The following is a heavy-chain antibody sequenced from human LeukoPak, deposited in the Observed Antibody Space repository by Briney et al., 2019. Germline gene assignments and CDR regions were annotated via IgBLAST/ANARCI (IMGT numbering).Heavy chain of an antibody. CDR1: GFTFSDYY. J-gene: IGHJ1*01. Sequence: GGSLRLSCAASGFTFSDYYMSWIRQAPGKGLEWVSYISSSGSTIYYADSVKGRFTISRDNAKNSLYLQMNSLRAEDTAVYYCARVAYYDSSGYYQLPQHWGQGTLVTVSS. D-gene: IGHD3-22*01. V-gene: IGHV3-11*01. CDR2: ISSSGSTI. CDR3: ARVAYYDSSGYYQLPQH.